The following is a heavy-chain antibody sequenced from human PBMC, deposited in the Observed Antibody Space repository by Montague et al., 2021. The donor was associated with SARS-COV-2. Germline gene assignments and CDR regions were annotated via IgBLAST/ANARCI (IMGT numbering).Heavy chain of an antibody. J-gene: IGHJ4*02. V-gene: IGHV4-39*01. CDR3: ARGHQGVAMIVVVMIGAEYYFDY. D-gene: IGHD3-22*01. Sequence: ETLSLTCTVSGGSISSSSYFWGWIRQPPGKGLEWIGSIYYSGSTYYNPSLKSRVTISVDTSKNQFSLKMKSVTAADTANYYCARGHQGVAMIVVVMIGAEYYFDYWGQGSLVTVSS. CDR1: GGSISSSSYF. CDR2: IYYSGST.